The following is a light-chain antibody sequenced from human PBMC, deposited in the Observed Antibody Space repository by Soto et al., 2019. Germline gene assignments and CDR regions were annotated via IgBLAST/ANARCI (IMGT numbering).Light chain of an antibody. J-gene: IGLJ1*01. CDR2: DVS. CDR1: SSDVGGYTS. V-gene: IGLV2-14*03. CDR3: NSYTTSSTRV. Sequence: QSALTQPPSVSGSPGQSITISCTGTSSDVGGYTSVSWYQQHPGKAPKLIIYDVSNRPSGVSNRFSGSKSGNTASLSISGLQAEYEADYYCNSYTTSSTRVFGTGTKVTVL.